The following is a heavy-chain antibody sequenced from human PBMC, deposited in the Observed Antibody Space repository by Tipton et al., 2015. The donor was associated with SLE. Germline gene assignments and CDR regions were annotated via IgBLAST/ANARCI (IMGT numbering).Heavy chain of an antibody. CDR1: GGSFSGYY. Sequence: TLSLTCAVYGGSFSGYYWSWIRQPPGKGLEWIGEINHSGSTNYNPSLKSRVTISVDTSKNQFSLKLSSVTAADTAVYYCASVSSSSEGDYYYYMNVWGKGTTVTVSS. CDR2: INHSGST. J-gene: IGHJ6*03. CDR3: ASVSSSSEGDYYYYMNV. V-gene: IGHV4-34*01. D-gene: IGHD6-6*01.